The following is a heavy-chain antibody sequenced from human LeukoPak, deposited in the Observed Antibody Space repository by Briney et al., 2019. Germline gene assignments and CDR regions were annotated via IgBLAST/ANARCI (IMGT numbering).Heavy chain of an antibody. J-gene: IGHJ6*02. V-gene: IGHV3-48*02. CDR1: GLTLSTYS. CDR3: ARDLKSYDFWSAYGMDV. D-gene: IGHD3-3*01. CDR2: ISSSSSTI. Sequence: GGSLRLSCAAAGLTLSTYSMNWVRQAPGKGLEWVSYISSSSSTIYYADSVKGRFTISRDNAKNSLYLQMNSLRDEDTAVYYCARDLKSYDFWSAYGMDVWGQGTTVTVSS.